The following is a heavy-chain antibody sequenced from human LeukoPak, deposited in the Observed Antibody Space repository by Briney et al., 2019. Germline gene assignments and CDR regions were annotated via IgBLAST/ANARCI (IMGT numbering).Heavy chain of an antibody. CDR1: GFTFSGYS. Sequence: GGSLRLSCVASGFTFSGYSMNWVRQAPGKGLEWVSFISSTGSYRYYADSVKGRFTISRDNAKNSLYLQMNSLRAEDTAVYYCARIPDYFLSYWGQGTLVTVSS. CDR2: ISSTGSYR. V-gene: IGHV3-21*01. CDR3: ARIPDYFLSY. J-gene: IGHJ4*02. D-gene: IGHD4/OR15-4a*01.